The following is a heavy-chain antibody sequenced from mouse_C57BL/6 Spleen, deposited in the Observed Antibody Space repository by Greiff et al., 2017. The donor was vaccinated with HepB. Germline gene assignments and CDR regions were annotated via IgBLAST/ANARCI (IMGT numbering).Heavy chain of an antibody. Sequence: VQLQQSGAELVKPGASVKMSCKASGYTFTSYWITWVKQRPGQGLEWIGDIYPGSGSTNYNEKFKSKATLTVDTSSSTAYMQLSSLTSEDSAVYYCARGTLSMDYWGQRTSVTVSS. CDR2: IYPGSGST. V-gene: IGHV1-55*01. CDR3: ARGTLSMDY. J-gene: IGHJ4*01. CDR1: GYTFTSYW. D-gene: IGHD3-3*01.